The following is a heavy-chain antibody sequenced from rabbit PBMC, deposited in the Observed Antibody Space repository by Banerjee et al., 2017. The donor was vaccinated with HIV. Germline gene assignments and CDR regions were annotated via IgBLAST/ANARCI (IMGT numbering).Heavy chain of an antibody. V-gene: IGHV1S40*01. Sequence: QQLEESGGGLVKPGATLTLTCTASGVSFSGNSYMCWVRQAPGKGLEWIACIDTGSSGFTYFASWAKGRFTISKTSSTTVTLQMTSLTAADTATYFCARDLTGVIGWNFGWWRPGPLVTVS. CDR2: IDTGSSGFT. D-gene: IGHD1-1*01. J-gene: IGHJ4*01. CDR3: ARDLTGVIGWNFGW. CDR1: GVSFSGNSY.